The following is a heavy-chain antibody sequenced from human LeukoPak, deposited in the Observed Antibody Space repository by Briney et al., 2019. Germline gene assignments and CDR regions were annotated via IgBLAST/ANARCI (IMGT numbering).Heavy chain of an antibody. CDR2: FDPEDGQA. V-gene: IGHV1-24*01. D-gene: IGHD3-22*01. J-gene: IGHJ4*02. CDR1: GSTFAELS. Sequence: ASVKVSCKVSGSTFAELSMHWVRQAPGKGLEWMGGFDPEDGQATYAQKFRGRVTVTEDTSTDTAYMDLSSLRSEDTAVYYCATVSSYTYDNGGFYFDFWGQGTLVTVSS. CDR3: ATVSSYTYDNGGFYFDF.